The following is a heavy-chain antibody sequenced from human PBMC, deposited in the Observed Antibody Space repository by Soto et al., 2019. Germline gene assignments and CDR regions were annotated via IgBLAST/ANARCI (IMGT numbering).Heavy chain of an antibody. CDR3: AKNGQPPYYYYGLDV. V-gene: IGHV1-18*01. Sequence: ASVKVSCKASGYTFTNSGIIWVRQAPGQGLEWLGWINTDNGNTNYAQSFQGRVSMTIDTSTTTAYMELRTLTPDDTAVYYCAKNGQPPYYYYGLDVWGQGTTVTVSS. CDR1: GYTFTNSG. D-gene: IGHD2-8*01. CDR2: INTDNGNT. J-gene: IGHJ6*02.